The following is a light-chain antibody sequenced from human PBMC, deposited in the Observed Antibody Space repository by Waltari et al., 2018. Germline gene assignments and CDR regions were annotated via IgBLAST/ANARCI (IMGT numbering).Light chain of an antibody. CDR2: GAS. CDR3: QHYVRLPAT. Sequence: EIMLTQSPGTLSLSPGERATLSCRASQSISKYLAWYQQKPGQAPRLLIYGASIRATGIPDRFSGSGSGTDFSLTISRLEPQDFAVYYCQHYVRLPATFGQGTKVEIK. V-gene: IGKV3-20*01. J-gene: IGKJ1*01. CDR1: QSISKY.